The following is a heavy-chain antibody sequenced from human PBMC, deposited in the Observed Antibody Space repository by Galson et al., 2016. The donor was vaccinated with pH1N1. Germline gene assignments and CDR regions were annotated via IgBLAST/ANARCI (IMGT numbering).Heavy chain of an antibody. V-gene: IGHV3-30*02. J-gene: IGHJ6*03. D-gene: IGHD3-16*01. CDR1: RFTLSSYG. CDR2: IRFAGDSQ. CDR3: AKVGLHDPSGHFYYMDV. Sequence: SLRLSCAGSRFTLSSYGIHWVRQAPGKGPEWVAFIRFAGDSQIYTDSVKGRFTISRDNSKNTVYLQMDSLRPDDTAEYFCAKVGLHDPSGHFYYMDVWGKGTTVTVSS.